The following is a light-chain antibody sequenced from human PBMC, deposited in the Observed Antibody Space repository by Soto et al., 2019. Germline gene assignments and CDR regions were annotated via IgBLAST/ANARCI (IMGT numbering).Light chain of an antibody. J-gene: IGKJ4*01. Sequence: DIQMTQSPSSLSASVGDRITITCRSSQTISDYVKWDQQKAGKAPSLLIYAASSLQSGVPSRFSARGAGKYFTLTITSLQPEVFAAYYCQRSSNTPLTFGGGTKVDIK. CDR3: QRSSNTPLT. CDR1: QTISDY. CDR2: AAS. V-gene: IGKV1-39*01.